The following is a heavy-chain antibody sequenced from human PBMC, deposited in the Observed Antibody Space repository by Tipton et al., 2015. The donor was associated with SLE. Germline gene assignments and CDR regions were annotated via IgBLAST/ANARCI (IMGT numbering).Heavy chain of an antibody. V-gene: IGHV3-21*03. CDR3: ARDVLGGAFDI. J-gene: IGHJ3*02. Sequence: GSLRLSCAASGFTFSSYSMNWVRQAPGKGLEWVSSISSSSSYIYYADSVKGRFTISRDNAKNSLYLQMNSLRAEDTAVYYCARDVLGGAFDIWGQGTMVTVSS. CDR1: GFTFSSYS. D-gene: IGHD3-10*01. CDR2: ISSSSSYI.